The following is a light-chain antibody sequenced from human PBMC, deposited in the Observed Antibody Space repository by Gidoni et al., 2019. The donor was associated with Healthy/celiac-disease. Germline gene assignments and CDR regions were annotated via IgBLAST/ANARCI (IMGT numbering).Light chain of an antibody. CDR2: DAS. CDR1: QSVSSY. CDR3: QQRSNWQT. Sequence: ELVLTQSPATLSLSPGERATLSCRASQSVSSYLAWYQQKPGQAPRLLIYDASNRATGIPARFSGSGSGTDFTLTISSLEPEDFAVYYCQQRSNWQTFXQXTKLEIK. J-gene: IGKJ2*01. V-gene: IGKV3-11*01.